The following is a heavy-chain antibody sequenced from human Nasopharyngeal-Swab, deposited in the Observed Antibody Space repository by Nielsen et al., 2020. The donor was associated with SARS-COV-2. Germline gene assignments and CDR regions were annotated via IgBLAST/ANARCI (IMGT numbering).Heavy chain of an antibody. J-gene: IGHJ6*02. Sequence: GESLKISCAASGFTFSSYDMHLVRQAPAKGLEWVSAIGTAGDTYYPGSVKGRFTISRENAKNSLYLQMNSLRAGDTAVYYCARERTDCSGGSCYSYGMDVWGQGTTVTVSS. CDR3: ARERTDCSGGSCYSYGMDV. V-gene: IGHV3-13*01. CDR2: IGTAGDT. D-gene: IGHD2-15*01. CDR1: GFTFSSYD.